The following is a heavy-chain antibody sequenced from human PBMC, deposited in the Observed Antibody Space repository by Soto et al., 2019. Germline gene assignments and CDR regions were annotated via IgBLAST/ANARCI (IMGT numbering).Heavy chain of an antibody. V-gene: IGHV3-7*05. D-gene: IGHD3-3*01. CDR2: IKYDGSEK. CDR1: GFIFSSSW. Sequence: EVQLVESGGTLVQPGGSLRLSCVASGFIFSSSWMTWVRQAPGKGLEWVANIKYDGSEKQYVGSVNGRFTISRDNAKNSLYLQFDSLRAADTAMYFCERDPYGGIFGAFDIWGQGTLVIVSS. CDR3: ERDPYGGIFGAFDI. J-gene: IGHJ3*02.